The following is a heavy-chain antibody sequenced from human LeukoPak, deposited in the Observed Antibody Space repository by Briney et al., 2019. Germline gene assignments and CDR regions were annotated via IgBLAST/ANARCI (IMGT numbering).Heavy chain of an antibody. V-gene: IGHV1-69*13. D-gene: IGHD4-11*01. J-gene: IGHJ4*02. CDR2: IIPIFGTA. Sequence: GASVKVSCKASGGTFISYAISWVRQAPGQGLEWMGGIIPIFGTANYAQKFQGRVTITADESTSTAYMELSSLRSEDTAVYYCARVYDYSNYTLHDYWGQGTLVTVSS. CDR1: GGTFISYA. CDR3: ARVYDYSNYTLHDY.